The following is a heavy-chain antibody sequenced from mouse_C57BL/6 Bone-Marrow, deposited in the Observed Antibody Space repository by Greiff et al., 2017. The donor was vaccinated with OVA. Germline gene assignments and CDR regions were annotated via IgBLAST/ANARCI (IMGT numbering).Heavy chain of an antibody. Sequence: DVMLVESGGGLVKPGGSLKLSCAASGFTFSDYGMHWVRQAPEKGLEWVAYISSGSSTIYYADTVKGRFTISRDNAKNTLFLQMTSLRSEDTAMYYCARDDGYDGLWYFDVWGTGTTVTVSS. V-gene: IGHV5-17*01. CDR3: ARDDGYDGLWYFDV. CDR1: GFTFSDYG. D-gene: IGHD2-2*01. J-gene: IGHJ1*03. CDR2: ISSGSSTI.